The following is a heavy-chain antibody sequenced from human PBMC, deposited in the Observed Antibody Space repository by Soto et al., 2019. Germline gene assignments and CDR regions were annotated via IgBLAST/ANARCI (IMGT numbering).Heavy chain of an antibody. CDR3: ARGRCSSTSCLLNWFDP. CDR1: GGSISSGGYS. V-gene: IGHV4-30-2*01. Sequence: PSETLSLTCAVSGGSISSGGYSWSWIRQPPGKGLEWIGYIYHSGSTYYNPSLKSRVTISVDRSKSQFSLKLSSVTAADTAVYYCARGRCSSTSCLLNWFDPWGQGTLVTVSS. D-gene: IGHD2-2*01. CDR2: IYHSGST. J-gene: IGHJ5*02.